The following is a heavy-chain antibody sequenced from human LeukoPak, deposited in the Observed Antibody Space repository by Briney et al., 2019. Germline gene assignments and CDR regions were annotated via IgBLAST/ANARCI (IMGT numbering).Heavy chain of an antibody. CDR1: GGSISSGGYY. Sequence: SETLSLTCTVSGGSISSGGYYWSWIRQHPGKGLEWIGYIYCSGSTYYNPSLKSRVTISVDTSKNQFSLKLSSVTAADTAVYYCARADIVVVPAAKSWFDPWGQGTLVTVSS. J-gene: IGHJ5*02. CDR2: IYCSGST. D-gene: IGHD2-2*01. V-gene: IGHV4-31*03. CDR3: ARADIVVVPAAKSWFDP.